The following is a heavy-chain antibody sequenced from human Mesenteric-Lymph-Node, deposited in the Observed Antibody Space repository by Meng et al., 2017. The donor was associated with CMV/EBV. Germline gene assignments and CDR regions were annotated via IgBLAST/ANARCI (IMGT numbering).Heavy chain of an antibody. CDR3: ARSYYDSSGYYSGFDY. Sequence: SETLSLTCTVSGGSISSTRYYWGWIRQPPGKGLEWIGYIYYSGSTNYNPSLKSRVTISVDTSKNQFSLKLSSVTAADTAVYYCARSYYDSSGYYSGFDYWGQGTLVTVSS. CDR2: IYYSGST. V-gene: IGHV4-61*05. J-gene: IGHJ4*02. CDR1: GGSISSTRYY. D-gene: IGHD3-22*01.